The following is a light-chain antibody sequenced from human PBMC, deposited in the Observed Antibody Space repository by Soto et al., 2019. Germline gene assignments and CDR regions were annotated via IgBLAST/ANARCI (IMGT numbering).Light chain of an antibody. CDR3: QQRCNWPPVT. CDR1: KSVSDR. CDR2: DAS. Sequence: EIVLTQSPTTLSLSPAERATLSCRGSKSVSDRLAWYKQKPRQARMLLIFDASNRATGIPARFSGSGSGTDFTLTISSLEPEDFAIYYCQQRCNWPPVTFGGGTKVDIK. V-gene: IGKV3-11*01. J-gene: IGKJ4*01.